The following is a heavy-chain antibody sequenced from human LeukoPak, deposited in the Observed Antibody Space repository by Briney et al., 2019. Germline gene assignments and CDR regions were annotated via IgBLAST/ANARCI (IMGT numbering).Heavy chain of an antibody. Sequence: PGGSLRLSCGASGFTFSSYWMSWVRQAPGKGLEWLANIKQDGSEKYYVDSVKGRFTISRDNAKNSLYLQMNSLRAEDTAVYYCARDFVVVTAFFDYWGQGTLVTVSS. J-gene: IGHJ4*02. CDR2: IKQDGSEK. CDR3: ARDFVVVTAFFDY. CDR1: GFTFSSYW. D-gene: IGHD2-21*02. V-gene: IGHV3-7*01.